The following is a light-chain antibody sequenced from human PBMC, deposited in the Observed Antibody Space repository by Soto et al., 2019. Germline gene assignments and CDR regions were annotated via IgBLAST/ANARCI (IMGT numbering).Light chain of an antibody. CDR2: GAS. Sequence: EVVLTQSPATLSLSPGARATLSCRASQSVRSSVAWYQQKPGQAPRLLFYGASTRATGIPARFSGIGYGTEGTLTISSLQPDDGATYDGQQYNRYRLTFGGGTKVDIK. CDR1: QSVRSS. CDR3: QQYNRYRLT. J-gene: IGKJ4*01. V-gene: IGKV3-15*01.